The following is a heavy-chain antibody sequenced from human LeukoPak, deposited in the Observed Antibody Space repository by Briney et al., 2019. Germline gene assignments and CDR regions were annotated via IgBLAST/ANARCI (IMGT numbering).Heavy chain of an antibody. J-gene: IGHJ4*02. V-gene: IGHV1-2*06. CDR3: AREGRRGATLTHDY. CDR1: GYTFTGYY. CDR2: INPNSGGT. D-gene: IGHD1-26*01. Sequence: ASVKVSCKASGYTFTGYYMHWVRQAPGQGLEWMGRINPNSGGTNYAQKFQGRVTMTRDTSISTAYMELSRLSSDDTAVYYCAREGRRGATLTHDYWGQGTLVTVSS.